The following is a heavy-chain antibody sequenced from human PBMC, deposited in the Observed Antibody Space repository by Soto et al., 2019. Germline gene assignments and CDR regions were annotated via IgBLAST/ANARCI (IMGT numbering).Heavy chain of an antibody. CDR2: IYHSGST. V-gene: IGHV4-30-2*01. D-gene: IGHD2-15*01. Sequence: QLQLQESGSGLVKPSQTLSLTCAVSGGSISSGGYSWSWIRQPPGKGLEWIGYIYHSGSTYYNPSLQSRVTISVDSSKNQASLKLRAVTAAATAVYYCARGQVVAAQPWGQGTLVTVSS. CDR1: GGSISSGGYS. CDR3: ARGQVVAAQP. J-gene: IGHJ5*02.